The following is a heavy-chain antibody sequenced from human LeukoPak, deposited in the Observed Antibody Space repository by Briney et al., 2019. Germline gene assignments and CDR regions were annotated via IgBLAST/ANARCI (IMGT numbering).Heavy chain of an antibody. J-gene: IGHJ6*02. CDR2: INPNSGGT. Sequence: ASVKVSCKASGYTFTGYYMHWVRQAPGQGLEWMGWINPNSGGTNYAQKFQGRVTMTRGTSISTAYMELSRLRSDDTTVYYCARSEQHPYYYYGMDVWGQGTTVTVSS. V-gene: IGHV1-2*02. CDR3: ARSEQHPYYYYGMDV. D-gene: IGHD6-13*01. CDR1: GYTFTGYY.